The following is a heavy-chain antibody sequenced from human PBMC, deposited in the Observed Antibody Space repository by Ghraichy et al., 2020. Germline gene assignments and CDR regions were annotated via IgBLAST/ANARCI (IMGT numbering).Heavy chain of an antibody. D-gene: IGHD3-22*01. V-gene: IGHV3-66*01. J-gene: IGHJ4*02. Sequence: GGSLRLSCAASGFTVSSNYMSWVRQAPGKGLEWVSVIYSGGSAYYADSVKGRFTISRDNSKNTLYLQMNSLRAEDTAVYYCARAPTLYYYDSSGYSPGGDYWGQGTLVTVSS. CDR3: ARAPTLYYYDSSGYSPGGDY. CDR1: GFTVSSNY. CDR2: IYSGGSA.